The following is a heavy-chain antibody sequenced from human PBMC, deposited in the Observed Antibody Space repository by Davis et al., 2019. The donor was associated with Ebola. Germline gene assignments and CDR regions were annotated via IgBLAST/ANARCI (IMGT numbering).Heavy chain of an antibody. V-gene: IGHV4-59*08. Sequence: MPSETLSLTCTVSGGSISSYYWSWNRQSPGKGLGWIGYILYGAGAKYNPSLESRLTISGDTSKNQLSLKLTSVTAADTAIYFCARHPGVGSASGRLDSWGQGTLVVVSS. CDR2: ILYGAGA. CDR1: GGSISSYY. J-gene: IGHJ4*02. CDR3: ARHPGVGSASGRLDS. D-gene: IGHD6-6*01.